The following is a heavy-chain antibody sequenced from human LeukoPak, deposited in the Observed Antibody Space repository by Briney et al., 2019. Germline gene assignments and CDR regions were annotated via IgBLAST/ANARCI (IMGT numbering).Heavy chain of an antibody. J-gene: IGHJ4*02. CDR1: GFNFGDYA. Sequence: PGGSLRLSCRTSGFNFGDYAMSWVRQAPGKGLEWVGHSESKVDGGTPDYAAPVKGRFIISRDDSRSTLYLQMNSLKTEDTAVYYCTTHRDYSSGFNFDYWGQGALVTVSS. D-gene: IGHD6-19*01. V-gene: IGHV3-15*04. CDR2: SESKVDGGTP. CDR3: TTHRDYSSGFNFDY.